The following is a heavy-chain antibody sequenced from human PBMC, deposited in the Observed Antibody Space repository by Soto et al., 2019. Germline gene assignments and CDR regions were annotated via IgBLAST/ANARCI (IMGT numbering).Heavy chain of an antibody. Sequence: GGSLRLSCAASGFTFSSYAMSWVRQAPGKGLEWVSAISGSGGSTYYADSVKGRFTISRDNSKNTLYLQMNSLRAEDTAVYYCAKDRAGDSNYSYYYYYMDVWGKGTTVTVSS. J-gene: IGHJ6*03. CDR3: AKDRAGDSNYSYYYYYMDV. CDR2: ISGSGGST. V-gene: IGHV3-23*01. CDR1: GFTFSSYA. D-gene: IGHD4-4*01.